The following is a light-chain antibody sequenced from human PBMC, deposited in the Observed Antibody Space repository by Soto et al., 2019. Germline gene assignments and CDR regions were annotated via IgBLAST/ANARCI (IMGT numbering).Light chain of an antibody. Sequence: QSVLTQPASVSGSPGQPITISCTGTSSDVGSYNLVSWYQHLPGKAPKLMIYEGSKRPSGVSNRFSGSKSGNTASLTISGLQAEDEADYYCCSYAGTTTFVVFGGGTKVTVL. J-gene: IGLJ2*01. CDR1: SSDVGSYNL. CDR2: EGS. V-gene: IGLV2-23*03. CDR3: CSYAGTTTFVV.